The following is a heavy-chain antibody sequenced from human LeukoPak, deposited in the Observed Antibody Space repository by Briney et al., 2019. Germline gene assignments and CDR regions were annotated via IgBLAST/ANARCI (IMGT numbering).Heavy chain of an antibody. D-gene: IGHD6-19*01. V-gene: IGHV3-48*01. J-gene: IGHJ4*02. CDR1: GFTFSNYS. CDR3: ARNGGWYEYFDY. Sequence: GGSLRLSCAASGFTFSNYSMNWVRQAPGKGLEWVSYISSSSNTIYYADSVKGRFTISRDNAQNSLYLQMNSLRAEDTAVYYCARNGGWYEYFDYWGQGTLVTVSS. CDR2: ISSSSNTI.